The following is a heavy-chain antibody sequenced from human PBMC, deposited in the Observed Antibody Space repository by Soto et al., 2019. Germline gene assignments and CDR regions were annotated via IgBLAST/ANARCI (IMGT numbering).Heavy chain of an antibody. J-gene: IGHJ5*02. Sequence: DVQLAQSGAEVKKPGESLRITCEASGYSFTTYWISWVRQMPGKGLEWMGAIDPRDSYTKYSPYFQGHVTISVDKSMSTAYLQWNSHKASDTAIYYCAREKSDLELFNWLDPWGQGTLVTVSS. D-gene: IGHD1-1*01. CDR3: AREKSDLELFNWLDP. CDR2: IDPRDSYT. CDR1: GYSFTTYW. V-gene: IGHV5-10-1*03.